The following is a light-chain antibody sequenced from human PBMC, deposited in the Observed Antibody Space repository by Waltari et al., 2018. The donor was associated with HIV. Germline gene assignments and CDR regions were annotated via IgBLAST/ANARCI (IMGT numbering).Light chain of an antibody. CDR2: GNN. CDR3: AAWDDSLTGWV. Sequence: QSVLIQPPSASGTPGQRVTITCSGSTFNLGNNLVYWYQQHPGTAPILLIDGNNQRPSGVPDRFSTSKSGTSASLAISGLRSEDEVDYYCAAWDDSLTGWVFGGGTKLTVL. J-gene: IGLJ3*02. CDR1: TFNLGNNL. V-gene: IGLV1-47*01.